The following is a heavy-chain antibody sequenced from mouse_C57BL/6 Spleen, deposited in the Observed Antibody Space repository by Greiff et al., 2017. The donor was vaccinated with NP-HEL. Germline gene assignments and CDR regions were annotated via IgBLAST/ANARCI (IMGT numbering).Heavy chain of an antibody. D-gene: IGHD2-4*01. V-gene: IGHV1-52*01. CDR3: AREGLDDYQYYFDY. J-gene: IGHJ2*01. CDR2: IDPSDSET. CDR1: GYTFTSYW. Sequence: VKLQQPGAELVRPGSSVKLSCKASGYTFTSYWMHWVKQRPIQGLEWIGNIDPSDSETHYNQKFKDKATLTVDKSSSTAYMQLSSLTSEDSAVYYCAREGLDDYQYYFDYWGQGTTLTVSS.